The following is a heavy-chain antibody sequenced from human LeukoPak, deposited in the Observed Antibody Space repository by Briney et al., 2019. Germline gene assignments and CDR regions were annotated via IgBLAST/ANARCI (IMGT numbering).Heavy chain of an antibody. V-gene: IGHV3-23*01. D-gene: IGHD3-22*01. Sequence: GGSLRLSCAASGFTFSSHGINWVRQAPGKGLEWVSGISPSGDITYYADSVQGRFTISRDNSKNMMYVQMNSLRAEDTAVYYCARVRYSDSSVLTRKRSYYFDYWGQGTLVTVSS. CDR2: ISPSGDIT. J-gene: IGHJ4*02. CDR1: GFTFSSHG. CDR3: ARVRYSDSSVLTRKRSYYFDY.